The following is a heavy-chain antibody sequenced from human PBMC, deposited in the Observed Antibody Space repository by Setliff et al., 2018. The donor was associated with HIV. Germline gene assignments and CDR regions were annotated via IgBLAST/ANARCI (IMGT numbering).Heavy chain of an antibody. Sequence: PSETLSLTCTVSGGSISRSRNYWGWIRQPPGKGLEWIGSIFYSGSTYYNPSLKSRPTISVDTSKNQFSLKLNSVTAADTALYYCARHRRFADYIDVWGKGTTVTVSS. CDR2: IFYSGST. V-gene: IGHV4-39*01. CDR1: GGSISRSRNY. J-gene: IGHJ6*03. CDR3: ARHRRFADYIDV.